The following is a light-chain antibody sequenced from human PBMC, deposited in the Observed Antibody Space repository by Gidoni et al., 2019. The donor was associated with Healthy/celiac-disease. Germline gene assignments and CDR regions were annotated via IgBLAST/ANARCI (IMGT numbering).Light chain of an antibody. CDR1: QSVSSSY. CDR3: QQYGSSRT. V-gene: IGKV3-20*01. J-gene: IGKJ1*01. Sequence: DIVLTQSPGTLSLSPGEGATLSCRASQSVSSSYLAWYPQKPGQAPRLLIYGAASRATGIPDRFSGSGSGTDFTLTISRLEPEDFAVYYCQQYGSSRTFGQGTKVEIK. CDR2: GAA.